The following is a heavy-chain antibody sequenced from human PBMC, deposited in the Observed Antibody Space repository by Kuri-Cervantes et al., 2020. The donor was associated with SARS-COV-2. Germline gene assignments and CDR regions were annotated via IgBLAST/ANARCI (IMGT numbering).Heavy chain of an antibody. CDR2: IYYSGST. CDR3: ARAETYYDFWSGLNYYYMDV. Sequence: SETLSLTCTVSGGSISSSSYYWGWIRQPPGKGLEWIGSIYYSGSTYYNPSLKSRVTISVDTSKNQFSLKLSSVTAADTAVYYCARAETYYDFWSGLNYYYMDVCGKGTTVTVSS. CDR1: GGSISSSSYY. J-gene: IGHJ6*03. D-gene: IGHD3-3*01. V-gene: IGHV4-39*01.